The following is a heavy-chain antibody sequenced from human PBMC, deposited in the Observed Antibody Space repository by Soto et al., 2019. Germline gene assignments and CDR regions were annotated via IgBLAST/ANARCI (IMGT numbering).Heavy chain of an antibody. J-gene: IGHJ4*02. CDR3: VREKAVDGDCDS. V-gene: IGHV6-1*01. Sequence: SQTLSLTCAISGDSVSSNSVAWNWIRQSPSRGLEWLGRTYYRSKWYNEYAGSVKSRITINPDTSKNQFSLQLNSVSPEDTAVYYCVREKAVDGDCDSWGQGTLVTVAS. CDR2: TYYRSKWYN. D-gene: IGHD6-19*01. CDR1: GDSVSSNSVA.